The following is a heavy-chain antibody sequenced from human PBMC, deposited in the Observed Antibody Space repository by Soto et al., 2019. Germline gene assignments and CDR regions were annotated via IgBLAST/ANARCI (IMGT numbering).Heavy chain of an antibody. Sequence: QVQLQESGPGLVKPSQTLSLTCTVSGASISSGDYYWTWIRQPPGKGLEWIGSIYYSGSTYYNPSLKSRVTISVDTSNNPLTLKLSSVTAADPAVYYCARASYDSSTYYLDYWGQGTLVTVSS. J-gene: IGHJ4*02. CDR1: GASISSGDYY. V-gene: IGHV4-30-4*01. D-gene: IGHD3-22*01. CDR2: IYYSGST. CDR3: ARASYDSSTYYLDY.